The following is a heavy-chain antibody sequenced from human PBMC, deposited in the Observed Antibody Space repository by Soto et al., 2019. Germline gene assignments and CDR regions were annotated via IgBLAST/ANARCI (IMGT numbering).Heavy chain of an antibody. Sequence: GESPKISCKGSGYSFTSYWIGWVRQMPGKGLEWMGIIYPGDSDTRYSPSFQGQVTISADKSISTAYLQWSSLKASDTAMYYCARRATRKDYYYYYGMDVWGQGTTVTVSS. CDR2: IYPGDSDT. CDR1: GYSFTSYW. CDR3: ARRATRKDYYYYYGMDV. V-gene: IGHV5-51*01. J-gene: IGHJ6*02.